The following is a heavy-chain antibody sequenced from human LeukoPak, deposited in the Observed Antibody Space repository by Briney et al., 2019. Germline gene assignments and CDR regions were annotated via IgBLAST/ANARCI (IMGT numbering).Heavy chain of an antibody. Sequence: GGSLRLSCAASGFTFSNSGMSWVRQAPGKGLEWVSAISGSGGGTYYADSLKGRFTISRDNSKNTLYLQMNSLRAEDTAVYYCVKRAGISFRYFDYWGQGTLVTVSS. CDR1: GFTFSNSG. J-gene: IGHJ4*02. V-gene: IGHV3-23*01. CDR3: VKRAGISFRYFDY. CDR2: ISGSGGGT.